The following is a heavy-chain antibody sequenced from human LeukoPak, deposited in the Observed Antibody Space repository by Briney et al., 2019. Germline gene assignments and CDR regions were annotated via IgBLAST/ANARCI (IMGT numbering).Heavy chain of an antibody. Sequence: PSETLSLTCTVSGGSISSGDYYWSWIRQPPGKGLEWIGYIYYSGSTYYNPSLKSRVTISVDTPKNQFSLKLSSVTAADTAVYYCARPYGGYRGDAFDIWGQGTMVTVSS. J-gene: IGHJ3*02. CDR2: IYYSGST. D-gene: IGHD5-12*01. CDR1: GGSISSGDYY. CDR3: ARPYGGYRGDAFDI. V-gene: IGHV4-30-4*08.